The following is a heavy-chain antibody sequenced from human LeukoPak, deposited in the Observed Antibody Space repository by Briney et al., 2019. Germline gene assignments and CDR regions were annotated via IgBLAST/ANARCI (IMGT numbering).Heavy chain of an antibody. V-gene: IGHV3-7*01. D-gene: IGHD1-26*01. CDR3: ARDVGAGDY. CDR2: IKQDGSEK. J-gene: IGHJ4*02. CDR1: GFTFCNYW. Sequence: GGSLRLSCEASGFTFCNYWMSWVRQAPGKGLEWVANIKQDGSEKYYVDSVKGRFTISRDNAKNSLYLQMNSLRAEDTAVYYCARDVGAGDYWGQGTLVTVSS.